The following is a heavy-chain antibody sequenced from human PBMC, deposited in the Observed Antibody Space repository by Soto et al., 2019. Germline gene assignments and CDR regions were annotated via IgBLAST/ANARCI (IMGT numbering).Heavy chain of an antibody. V-gene: IGHV1-8*01. Sequence: GASVKVSCKASGYTFTTYDINWVRQAPGQGLEWMGWMNPHIGYAGYAQKFQGRVSMTRYTSITTAYMGLNSLRSDDMAIYYCARGYSAPWGQGTLVTVSS. J-gene: IGHJ5*01. CDR3: ARGYSAP. CDR2: MNPHIGYA. CDR1: GYTFTTYD. D-gene: IGHD4-4*01.